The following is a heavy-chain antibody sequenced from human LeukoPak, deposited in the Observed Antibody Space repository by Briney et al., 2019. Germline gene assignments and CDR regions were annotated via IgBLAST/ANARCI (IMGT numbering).Heavy chain of an antibody. CDR2: ISYDGSNK. CDR1: GFIFSSYA. D-gene: IGHD3-22*01. Sequence: PGGSLRLSCSASGFIFSSYAMHWVRQAPGKGLEWVAVISYDGSNKYYADSVKGRFTISRDNSKNTLYLQVNSLRVEDTAVYYCARGKGSNYYDSRGFFNWFDPWGQGSLVTVSS. CDR3: ARGKGSNYYDSRGFFNWFDP. V-gene: IGHV3-30-3*01. J-gene: IGHJ5*02.